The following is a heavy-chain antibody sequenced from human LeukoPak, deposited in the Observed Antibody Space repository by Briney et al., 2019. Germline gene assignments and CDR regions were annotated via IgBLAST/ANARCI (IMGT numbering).Heavy chain of an antibody. CDR2: ISWNSGSI. V-gene: IGHV3-9*01. D-gene: IGHD2-2*01. CDR3: AKGDRYCSSTSCLFDY. CDR1: GFTFDDYA. Sequence: GRSLRLSCAASGFTFDDYAMHWVRQAPGKGLEWVSGISWNSGSIGCADSVKGRFTISRDNAKNSLYLQMNSLRAEDTALYYCAKGDRYCSSTSCLFDYWGQGTLVTVSS. J-gene: IGHJ4*02.